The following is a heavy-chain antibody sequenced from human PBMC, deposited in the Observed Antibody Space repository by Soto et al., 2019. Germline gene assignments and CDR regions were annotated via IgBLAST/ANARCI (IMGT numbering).Heavy chain of an antibody. CDR3: ARDRIAVGTYYYYGMDV. CDR2: ITYDGSNK. J-gene: IGHJ6*02. D-gene: IGHD6-19*01. V-gene: IGHV3-30*03. CDR1: GFTFSSYS. Sequence: SLRLSCAASGFTFSSYSMNWVRQAPGKGLEWVASITYDGSNKYYADSVKGRFTISRDNSKNSLYLQMNSLRAEDTAVYYCARDRIAVGTYYYYGMDVWGQGTTVTV.